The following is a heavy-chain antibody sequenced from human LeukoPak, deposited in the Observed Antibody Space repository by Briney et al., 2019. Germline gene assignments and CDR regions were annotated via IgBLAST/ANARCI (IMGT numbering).Heavy chain of an antibody. CDR3: AKAYSSSWYTLAFDY. J-gene: IGHJ4*02. CDR1: GFTFSGYA. Sequence: HTGGSLRLSCAASGFTFSGYAMSWVRQAPGKGLEWVSAISGSGGSTYYADSVTGRFTISRDNSKNTLYLQMNSLRAEDTAVYYCAKAYSSSWYTLAFDYWGQGTLVTVSS. CDR2: ISGSGGST. V-gene: IGHV3-23*01. D-gene: IGHD6-13*01.